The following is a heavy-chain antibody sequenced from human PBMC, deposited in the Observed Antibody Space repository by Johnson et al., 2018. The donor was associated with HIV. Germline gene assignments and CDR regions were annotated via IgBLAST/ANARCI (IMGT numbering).Heavy chain of an antibody. CDR3: AIIPPGGAGKGADAFDI. Sequence: VQLVESGGGLVQPGGSLRLSCAASGFTFSSYDMHWVRQATGKGLEWVSAIGTAGDTYYPGSVKGRFTISRENAKNSLYLQMNSLRAEDTAVYYCAIIPPGGAGKGADAFDIWGQGTMVTVSS. V-gene: IGHV3-13*01. J-gene: IGHJ3*02. CDR1: GFTFSSYD. D-gene: IGHD1-26*01. CDR2: IGTAGDT.